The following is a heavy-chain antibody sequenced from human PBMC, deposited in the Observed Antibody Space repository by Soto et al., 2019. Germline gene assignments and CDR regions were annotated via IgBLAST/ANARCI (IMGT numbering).Heavy chain of an antibody. D-gene: IGHD3-22*01. CDR1: GGSISSGDYY. CDR3: AREAPVFGYYDSSGYSLPYYFDY. CDR2: IYYSGST. Sequence: SETLSLTCTVSGGSISSGDYYWSWIRQPPGKGLEWIGYIYYSGSTYYNPSLKSRVTISVDTSKNQFSLKLSSVTAADTAVYYCAREAPVFGYYDSSGYSLPYYFDYWGQGTLVTVSS. J-gene: IGHJ4*02. V-gene: IGHV4-30-4*01.